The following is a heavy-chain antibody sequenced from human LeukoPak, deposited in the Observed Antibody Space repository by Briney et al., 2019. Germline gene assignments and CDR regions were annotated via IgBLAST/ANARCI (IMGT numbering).Heavy chain of an antibody. J-gene: IGHJ4*02. CDR3: AKDLGRYRNNFFDY. D-gene: IGHD1-26*01. V-gene: IGHV3-21*04. Sequence: PGGSLRLSCAASGFTFSSYSMNWVRQAPGKGLEWVSSISSSSNYIYRADSVKGRFTISRDDSKNTLYLQMTSLRADDTAVYYCAKDLGRYRNNFFDYWGQGNLVTVSS. CDR1: GFTFSSYS. CDR2: ISSSSNYI.